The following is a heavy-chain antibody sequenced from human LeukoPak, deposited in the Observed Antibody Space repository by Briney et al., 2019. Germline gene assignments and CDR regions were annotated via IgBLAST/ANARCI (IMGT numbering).Heavy chain of an antibody. CDR2: IYYSGST. D-gene: IGHD6-6*01. J-gene: IGHJ4*02. V-gene: IGHV4-59*08. CDR1: GGSISSYY. CDR3: ARVSSSYYFDY. Sequence: SETLSLTCTGSGGSISSYYWSWIRQPPGKGLEWIGYIYYSGSTNYNPSLKSRVTISVDTSKNQFSLKLSSVTAADTAVYYCARVSSSYYFDYWGQGTLVTVSS.